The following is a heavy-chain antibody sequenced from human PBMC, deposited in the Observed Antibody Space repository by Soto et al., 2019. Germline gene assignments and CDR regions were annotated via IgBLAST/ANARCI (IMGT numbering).Heavy chain of an antibody. CDR1: GYTFISYG. CDR3: ARDQLYYGSGYYYSDS. Sequence: QVPLVQSGAEVKKPGASVKVSCKASGYTFISYGISWVRQAPGQGLEWVGWMSAFTGKADYAQIFQDRVTMTTDTSTSTAYMELRSLRSDDTAVYYCARDQLYYGSGYYYSDSWGQGTLVTVSS. CDR2: MSAFTGKA. J-gene: IGHJ1*01. D-gene: IGHD3-10*01. V-gene: IGHV1-18*04.